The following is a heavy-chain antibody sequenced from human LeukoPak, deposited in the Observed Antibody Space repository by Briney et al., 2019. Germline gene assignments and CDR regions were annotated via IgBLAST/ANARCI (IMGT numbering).Heavy chain of an antibody. CDR1: GLTFSSYG. CDR2: IRYDGSNK. V-gene: IGHV3-30*02. D-gene: IGHD3-22*01. J-gene: IGHJ4*02. Sequence: PGGSLRLSCAAAGLTFSSYGMHWVRQATGKGREWVAFIRYDGSNKYYADSVKGRFTISRDNSKNTLYLQMNSLRAEDTAVYYCAKDTYYYDSSAYLGSDYWGQGTLVTVSS. CDR3: AKDTYYYDSSAYLGSDY.